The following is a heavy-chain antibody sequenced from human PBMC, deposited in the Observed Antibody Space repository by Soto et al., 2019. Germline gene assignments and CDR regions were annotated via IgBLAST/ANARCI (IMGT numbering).Heavy chain of an antibody. J-gene: IGHJ4*02. V-gene: IGHV3-30-3*01. CDR1: GFTFSSYA. Sequence: PGGALRLSSAASGFTFSSYAMHWVPPAPGKGLEWVAVISYDGSNKYYADSVKGRFTISRDNSKNTLYLQMNSLRAEDTAVYYCARPTMVKWYYFDYWGQGTLVTSPQ. D-gene: IGHD3-10*01. CDR2: ISYDGSNK. CDR3: ARPTMVKWYYFDY.